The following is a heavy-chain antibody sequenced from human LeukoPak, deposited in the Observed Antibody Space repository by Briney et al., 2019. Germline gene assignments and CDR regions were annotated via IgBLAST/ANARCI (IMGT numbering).Heavy chain of an antibody. CDR2: IVVGSGNT. Sequence: GTSVKVSCKASGFTFTSSTMQWVRQARGQRLEWIGWIVVGSGNTNYAQKFQGRVTITRDKSTSTAYMELSSLRSEDTAVYYCAAGQPIGWFDPWGQGTLVTVS. V-gene: IGHV1-58*02. J-gene: IGHJ5*02. CDR3: AAGQPIGWFDP. D-gene: IGHD1-14*01. CDR1: GFTFTSST.